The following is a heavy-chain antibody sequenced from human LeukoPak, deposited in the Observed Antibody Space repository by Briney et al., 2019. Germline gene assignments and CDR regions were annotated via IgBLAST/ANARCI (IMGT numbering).Heavy chain of an antibody. CDR1: GGSISSYY. J-gene: IGHJ6*02. Sequence: PSETLSLTCTVSGGSISSYYWSWIRRPAGKGLEWIGRIYTSGSTNYNPSLKSRVTMSVDTSKNQFSLKLSSVTAADTAVYYCARDPPLYCSGGSCYSYGMDVWGQGTTVTVSS. CDR3: ARDPPLYCSGGSCYSYGMDV. CDR2: IYTSGST. V-gene: IGHV4-4*07. D-gene: IGHD2-15*01.